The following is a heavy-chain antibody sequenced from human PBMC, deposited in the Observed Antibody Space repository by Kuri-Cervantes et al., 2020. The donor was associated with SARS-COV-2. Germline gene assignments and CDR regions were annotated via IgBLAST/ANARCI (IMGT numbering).Heavy chain of an antibody. D-gene: IGHD6-13*01. J-gene: IGHJ6*03. CDR3: ARERGSWYVPLRTYYYYYMDV. CDR1: GYTFTSYG. Sequence: ASVKVSCKASGYTFTSYGISWVRQAPGQGLEWMGWISAHNGNTNYAQKLQGRVTMTTDTSTRTAYMELRSLRSDDTAVYYCARERGSWYVPLRTYYYYYMDVWGKGTTVTVSS. V-gene: IGHV1-18*01. CDR2: ISAHNGNT.